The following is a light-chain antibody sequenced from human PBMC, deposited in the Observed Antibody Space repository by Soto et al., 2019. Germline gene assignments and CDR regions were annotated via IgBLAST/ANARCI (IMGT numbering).Light chain of an antibody. J-gene: IGLJ2*01. CDR3: SSYSRSTTLVV. V-gene: IGLV2-14*03. Sequence: QSALTQPASVSGSPGQSITISCTGTSSDVGAFTSVSWYQPHPGKAPKLIIYDIIHRPSGVSDRFSGSKSVNTASLTISGLQPEDEATYHCSSYSRSTTLVVFGGGTQLTVL. CDR1: SSDVGAFTS. CDR2: DII.